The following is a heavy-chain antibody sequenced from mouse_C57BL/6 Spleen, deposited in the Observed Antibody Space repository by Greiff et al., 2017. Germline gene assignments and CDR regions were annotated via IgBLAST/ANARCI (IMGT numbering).Heavy chain of an antibody. CDR2: IYPRSGNT. V-gene: IGHV1-81*01. CDR3: ARRGINDYLLAY. CDR1: GYTFTSYG. Sequence: VQLQQSGAELARPGASVKLSCKASGYTFTSYGISWVKQRTGQGLEWIGEIYPRSGNTYYNEKFKGKATLTADKSSSTAYMELRSLTSEDSAVYFCARRGINDYLLAYWGQGTLVTVSA. D-gene: IGHD2-4*01. J-gene: IGHJ3*01.